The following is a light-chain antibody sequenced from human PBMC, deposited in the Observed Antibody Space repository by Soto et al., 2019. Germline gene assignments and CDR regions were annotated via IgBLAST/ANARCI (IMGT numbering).Light chain of an antibody. CDR3: QQYSSFPWT. CDR1: QSISSW. J-gene: IGKJ1*01. CDR2: KAS. Sequence: DIQMTQSPSTLSASVGDRVTISCRASQSISSWLAWYQQKPGKAPKLFIYKASNLERGVPSRFSVSGSGTEFTLTFSSLQVDDFATYYCQQYSSFPWTFGQGTRVEIK. V-gene: IGKV1-5*03.